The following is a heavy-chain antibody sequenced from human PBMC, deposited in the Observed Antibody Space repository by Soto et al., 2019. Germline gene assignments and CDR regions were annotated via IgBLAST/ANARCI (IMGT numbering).Heavy chain of an antibody. V-gene: IGHV3-23*01. J-gene: IGHJ4*02. D-gene: IGHD5-18*01. CDR2: ISGGGDGT. CDR1: GFTFSSFA. CDR3: AGPGYSSQDY. Sequence: PGGSLRLSCAASGFTFSSFALSWVRQAPGKGLEWFSAISGGGDGTDYADSVKGRFTISRDNSKNTLYLQMNSLRAEDTAVYYCAGPGYSSQDYWGQGALVTVSS.